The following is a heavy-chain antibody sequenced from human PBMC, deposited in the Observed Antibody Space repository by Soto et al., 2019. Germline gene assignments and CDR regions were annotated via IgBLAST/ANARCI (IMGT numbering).Heavy chain of an antibody. Sequence: QITLKEAGPTLVKPTQTLTLTCTFSGFSRSTSGVGVGWLRQPPGKALEWLGFIYWDEDKRYSPSLKSRLTITKDTSKSQLVLTMTNVDNVDPTTYDGAHVFNSLAPFDSWGQGTLVTVAA. V-gene: IGHV2-5*02. D-gene: IGHD2-21*01. CDR2: IYWDEDK. J-gene: IGHJ4*02. CDR3: AHVFNSLAPFDS. CDR1: GFSRSTSGVG.